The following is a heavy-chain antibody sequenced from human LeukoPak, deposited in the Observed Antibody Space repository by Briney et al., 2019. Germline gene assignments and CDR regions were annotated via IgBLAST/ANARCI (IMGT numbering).Heavy chain of an antibody. CDR2: IYYSGST. CDR3: ARHPDFAWGSYQNWFDP. V-gene: IGHV4-59*08. CDR1: GGSISSYY. J-gene: IGHJ5*02. Sequence: SETLSLTCTVSGGSISSYYWSWIRQPPGKGLEWIGYIYYSGSTNYNPSLKSRVTISVDTSKNQFSLKLSSVTTADTAVYYCARHPDFAWGSYQNWFDPWGQGTLVTVSS. D-gene: IGHD3-16*02.